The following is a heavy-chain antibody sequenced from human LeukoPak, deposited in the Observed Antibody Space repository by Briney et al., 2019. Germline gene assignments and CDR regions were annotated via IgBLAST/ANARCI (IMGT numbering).Heavy chain of an antibody. Sequence: GSSVKVSCKPSGGFFNNCAINWVRQAPRQGLEWMGGITHIFNSAHYAQKFQGRVTITSDESTCTGYLELSSLTPDDTALYFCASPAEGGRDVYDAFDIWGQGTMVIV. CDR1: GGFFNNCA. J-gene: IGHJ3*02. D-gene: IGHD1-26*01. CDR3: ASPAEGGRDVYDAFDI. CDR2: ITHIFNSA. V-gene: IGHV1-69*01.